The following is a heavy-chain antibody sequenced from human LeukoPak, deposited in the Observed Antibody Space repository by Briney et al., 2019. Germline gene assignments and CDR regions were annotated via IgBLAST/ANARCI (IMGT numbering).Heavy chain of an antibody. CDR3: ARGLGYCTSTTCLLPFDY. D-gene: IGHD2-2*01. V-gene: IGHV3-53*01. J-gene: IGHJ4*02. CDR1: GFTVSTYY. CDR2: IYSGGNT. Sequence: GGSLRLSCAASGFTVSTYYMTWVRQAPGKGLECVSVIYSGGNTYYADSVKGRFTVSRDNSKNTLYLQMNSLRAEDTAMYYCARGLGYCTSTTCLLPFDYWGQGTLVTVSS.